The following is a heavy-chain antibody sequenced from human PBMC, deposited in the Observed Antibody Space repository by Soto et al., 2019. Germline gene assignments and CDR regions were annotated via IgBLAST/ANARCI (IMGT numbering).Heavy chain of an antibody. D-gene: IGHD3-22*01. Sequence: ASVKVSCKASGYTFTRYYMHWVRQEPGQGLEWMGIINPSGGSTSYAQKFQGRVTMTRDTSTSTVYMELSSLRSEDAAVYYCARVSITMIVVVPPGPVMDVWGQGTTVTVS. CDR3: ARVSITMIVVVPPGPVMDV. CDR1: GYTFTRYY. J-gene: IGHJ6*02. V-gene: IGHV1-46*01. CDR2: INPSGGST.